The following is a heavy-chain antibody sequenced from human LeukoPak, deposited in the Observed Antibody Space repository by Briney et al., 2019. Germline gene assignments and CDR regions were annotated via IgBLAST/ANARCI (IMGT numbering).Heavy chain of an antibody. D-gene: IGHD2-2*01. CDR1: GFTFSTYW. Sequence: PGGSLRLSCAASGFTFSTYWMTWVRQAPGKGLEWVANINQGGSERNYVDSVKGRFTISRDNAWDSLYLQMNSLRVDDTAVYYCARPRYCSSTNCYIDYWGQGILVTVSS. J-gene: IGHJ4*02. V-gene: IGHV3-7*01. CDR2: INQGGSER. CDR3: ARPRYCSSTNCYIDY.